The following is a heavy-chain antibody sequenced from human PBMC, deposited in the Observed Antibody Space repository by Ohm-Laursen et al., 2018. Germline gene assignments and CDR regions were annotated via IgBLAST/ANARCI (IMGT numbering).Heavy chain of an antibody. CDR1: GYTFTGYY. CDR2: ISAYNGNT. V-gene: IGHV1-18*04. CDR3: ASASQDYGDYGYFDY. D-gene: IGHD4-17*01. Sequence: ASVKVSCKASGYTFTGYYMHWVRQAPGQGLEWMGWISAYNGNTNYAQKLQGRVTMTTDTSTSTAYMELRSLRSDDTAVYYCASASQDYGDYGYFDYWGQGTLVTVSS. J-gene: IGHJ4*02.